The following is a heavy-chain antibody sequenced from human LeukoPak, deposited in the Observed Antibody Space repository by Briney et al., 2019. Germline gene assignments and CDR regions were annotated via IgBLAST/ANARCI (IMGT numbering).Heavy chain of an antibody. CDR2: ISHDESNK. CDR1: GFTFSNYA. J-gene: IGHJ4*02. CDR3: ARVSGWLPGDY. V-gene: IGHV3-30-3*01. D-gene: IGHD6-19*01. Sequence: PGGSRRLSCAASGFTFSNYAMHWVRQAPGKGLEWVAVISHDESNKYYVDSVKGRFTVSRDNSRSTLYLQMSSLRPEDTAVYFCARVSGWLPGDYWGQGTLV.